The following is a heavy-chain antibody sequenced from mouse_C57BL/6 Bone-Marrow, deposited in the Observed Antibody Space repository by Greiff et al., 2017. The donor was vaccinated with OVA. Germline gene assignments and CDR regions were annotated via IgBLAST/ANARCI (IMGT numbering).Heavy chain of an antibody. Sequence: VKLVESGAELVKPGASVKMSCKASGYTFTTYPIEWMKQNHGKSLEWIGNFHPYNDDTKYNEKFKGKATLTVEKSSSTVYLELSRLTSDDSAVYYCARGDYDYDRAMDYWGQGTSVTVSS. CDR2: FHPYNDDT. V-gene: IGHV1-47*01. J-gene: IGHJ4*01. D-gene: IGHD2-4*01. CDR3: ARGDYDYDRAMDY. CDR1: GYTFTTYP.